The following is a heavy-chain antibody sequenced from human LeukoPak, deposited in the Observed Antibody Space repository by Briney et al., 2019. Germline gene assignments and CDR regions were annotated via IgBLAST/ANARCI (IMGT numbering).Heavy chain of an antibody. J-gene: IGHJ4*02. Sequence: PSQTLSLTCAVSGGSISSGGYSWSWIRQPPGKGLEWIGYIYHSGSTYYNPSLKSRVTISVDRSKNQLSLKLSSVTAADTAVYYCASASSGGSGYYFDYWGQGTLVTVSS. CDR3: ASASSGGSGYYFDY. D-gene: IGHD2-15*01. V-gene: IGHV4-30-2*01. CDR2: IYHSGST. CDR1: GGSISSGGYS.